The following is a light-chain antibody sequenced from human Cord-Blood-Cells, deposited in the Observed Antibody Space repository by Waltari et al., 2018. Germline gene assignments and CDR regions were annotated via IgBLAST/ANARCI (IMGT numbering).Light chain of an antibody. J-gene: IGLJ3*02. CDR2: DVS. Sequence: QSALTQPRSVSGSPGQSVTISCTGTSSAVGGSNYVSWYQQPPGKAPKLMIYDVSKRPSGVPDRFSGSKSGNTASLTISGLQAEDEADYYCCSYAGSYTWVFGGGTKLTVL. CDR3: CSYAGSYTWV. V-gene: IGLV2-11*01. CDR1: SSAVGGSNY.